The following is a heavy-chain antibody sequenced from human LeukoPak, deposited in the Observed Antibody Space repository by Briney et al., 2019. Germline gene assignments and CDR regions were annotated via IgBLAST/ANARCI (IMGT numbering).Heavy chain of an antibody. CDR1: GGSISSGSYY. CDR2: IYTSGST. CDR3: ARETYKAGGYYSSGYYYMDV. V-gene: IGHV4-61*02. J-gene: IGHJ6*03. Sequence: SQTLSLTCTVSGGSISSGSYYWSWIRQPAGKGLEWIGRIYTSGSTDYNPSLKSRVTISVDTSKIQFSLRLNSVTAADTAVYYCARETYKAGGYYSSGYYYMDVWGKGTTVTVSS. D-gene: IGHD1-26*01.